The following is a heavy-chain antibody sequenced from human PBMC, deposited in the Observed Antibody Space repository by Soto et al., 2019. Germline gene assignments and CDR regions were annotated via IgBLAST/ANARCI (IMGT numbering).Heavy chain of an antibody. J-gene: IGHJ6*02. CDR2: ITSSSGHI. Sequence: NPGGSLRLSCEASGFTLTTYTMNWVRQASGKGLEWVSSITSSSGHIYYADPVEGRFTISRDNARNSLYLQMNSLRAEDTAVYYCVRERGLSSFYGMDVWGQGTTVTVSS. CDR1: GFTLTTYT. CDR3: VRERGLSSFYGMDV. D-gene: IGHD3-10*01. V-gene: IGHV3-21*01.